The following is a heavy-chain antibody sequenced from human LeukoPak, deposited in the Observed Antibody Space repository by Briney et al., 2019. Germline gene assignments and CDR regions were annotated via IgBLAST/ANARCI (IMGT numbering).Heavy chain of an antibody. CDR3: ARLSTTSGWYSWFDP. D-gene: IGHD6-19*01. Sequence: PSETLSLTCTVSGGSVSSGSYYWSWIRQPPGKGLECIGYIYYTGSTTYNPSLKSRVTISVDSSKNQFSLRLSSVTAADTAVYYCARLSTTSGWYSWFDPWGQGTLVTVSS. CDR2: IYYTGST. CDR1: GGSVSSGSYY. J-gene: IGHJ5*02. V-gene: IGHV4-61*01.